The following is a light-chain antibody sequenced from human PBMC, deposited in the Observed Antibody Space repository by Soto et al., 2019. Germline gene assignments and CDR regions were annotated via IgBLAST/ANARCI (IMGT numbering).Light chain of an antibody. V-gene: IGLV2-8*01. Sequence: QSALTQPPSASGSPGQSVTISCTGTSSDVGSYNYVSWYQQHPGKAPKLMIYEVTKRPSGVPDRFSGSKSGNTASLTISGLQAEDEADYYCCSYAGDYTFVFGTGTKVTVL. J-gene: IGLJ1*01. CDR1: SSDVGSYNY. CDR2: EVT. CDR3: CSYAGDYTFV.